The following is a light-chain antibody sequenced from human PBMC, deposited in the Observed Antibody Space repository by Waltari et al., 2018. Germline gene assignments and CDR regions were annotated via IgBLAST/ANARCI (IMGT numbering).Light chain of an antibody. CDR1: IRDVGPYGY. CDR2: DVK. V-gene: IGLV2-11*01. CDR3: CSFAGSYTWV. Sequence: QVALTHPRSASAFPGQSATTAGTGTIRDVGPYGYVSWYQQHPGKAPKLLIYDVKHRPSGVPDRFSGSRSVNTASLTSSGLQAEDESDYYCCSFAGSYTWVFGTGTKVTVI. J-gene: IGLJ1*01.